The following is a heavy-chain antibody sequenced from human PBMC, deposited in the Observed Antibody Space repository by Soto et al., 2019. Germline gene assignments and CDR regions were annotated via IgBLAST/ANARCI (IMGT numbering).Heavy chain of an antibody. CDR3: ATSSTIANPSWFDP. D-gene: IGHD2-2*01. CDR2: IYPGDSDT. Sequence: GESLKISCKGSGYSFTSYWIGWVRQMPGKGLEWMGIIYPGDSDTRYSPSFQGQVTISADKSISTAYLQWSSRKASDTDMYYCATSSTIANPSWFDPWGQGTLVTVSS. J-gene: IGHJ5*02. V-gene: IGHV5-51*01. CDR1: GYSFTSYW.